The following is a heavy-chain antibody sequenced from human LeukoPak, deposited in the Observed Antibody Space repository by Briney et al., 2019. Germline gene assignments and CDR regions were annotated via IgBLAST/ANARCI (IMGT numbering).Heavy chain of an antibody. CDR1: EFTFSSFA. V-gene: IGHV3-23*01. D-gene: IGHD6-6*01. J-gene: IGHJ4*02. CDR2: ITDSGTT. Sequence: GGSLRLSCAASEFTFSSFAMTWVRQAPGRGLEWVSSITDSGTTYYADSVKGRFTISRDKSKDTLFLQMNSLGTEDTALYYCAIGRISARPGLDYWGQGTLVTVSS. CDR3: AIGRISARPGLDY.